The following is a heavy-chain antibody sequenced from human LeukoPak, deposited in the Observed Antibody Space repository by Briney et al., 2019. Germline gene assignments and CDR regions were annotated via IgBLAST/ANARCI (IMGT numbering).Heavy chain of an antibody. D-gene: IGHD4-23*01. CDR2: ISGGGGVT. Sequence: GGSLKLSCAASGFTFSDYAMAWVRQAPGRGLEWVSSISGGGGVTSYADSVKGRFTISRDNHVNTLYLQMDILRVEDTAVYYCARDRVVTPYNWFDPWGQGTLVTVSS. CDR3: ARDRVVTPYNWFDP. CDR1: GFTFSDYA. J-gene: IGHJ5*02. V-gene: IGHV3-23*01.